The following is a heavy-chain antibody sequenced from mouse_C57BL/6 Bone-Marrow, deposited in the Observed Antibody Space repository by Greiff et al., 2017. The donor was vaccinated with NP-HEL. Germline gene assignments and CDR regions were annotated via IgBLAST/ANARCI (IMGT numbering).Heavy chain of an antibody. CDR2: INPNYGTT. J-gene: IGHJ2*01. V-gene: IGHV1-39*01. D-gene: IGHD1-1*01. Sequence: EVQLQQSGPELVKPGASVKISCKASGYSFTDYNMNWVKQSNGKSLEWIGVINPNYGTTSYNQKFKGKATLTVDQSSSTAYMQLNSLTSEDSAVYYCASGDSITTVVATDFDYWGQGTTLTVSS. CDR3: ASGDSITTVVATDFDY. CDR1: GYSFTDYN.